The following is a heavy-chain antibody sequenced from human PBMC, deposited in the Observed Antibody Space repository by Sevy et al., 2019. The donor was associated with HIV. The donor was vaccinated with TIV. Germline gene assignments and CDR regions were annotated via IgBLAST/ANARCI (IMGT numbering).Heavy chain of an antibody. D-gene: IGHD2-2*01. CDR2: ISSSSNFV. V-gene: IGHV3-21*04. CDR3: ARDCSSTSCLWGLDV. CDR1: GFPFSSYD. Sequence: GGSLRLSCTASGFPFSSYDMNWVRQAPGQGLEWISSISSSSNFVYQADSVKGRFTISRDNAKNSLFLQMNSLRAEDTAVYYCARDCSSTSCLWGLDVWGQGTTVTVSS. J-gene: IGHJ6*02.